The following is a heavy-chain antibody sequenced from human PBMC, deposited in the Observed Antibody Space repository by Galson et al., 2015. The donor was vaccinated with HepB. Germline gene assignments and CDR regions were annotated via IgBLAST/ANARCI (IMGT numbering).Heavy chain of an antibody. Sequence: LSLTCAVSGDSISSSHWWNWVRQPPGKGLECIGGIYHSGRTNYNLYLKSRVTMSVDKSKNQFSLKLSSVTAADTAVYYCARGYYGSGRLDYWGQGILVTVSS. CDR3: ARGYYGSGRLDY. J-gene: IGHJ4*02. CDR1: GDSISSSHW. CDR2: IYHSGRT. D-gene: IGHD3-10*01. V-gene: IGHV4-4*02.